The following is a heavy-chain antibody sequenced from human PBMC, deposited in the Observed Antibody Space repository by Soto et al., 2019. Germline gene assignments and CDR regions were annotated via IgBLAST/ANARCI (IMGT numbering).Heavy chain of an antibody. Sequence: PSETLSLTCTVSGGSISSSSYYWGWIRQPPGKGLEWIGSIYYSGSTYYNPSLKSRVTISVDTSKNQFSLKLSSVTAADTAVYYCARLRSWGYCSGGSCPRWFDPWGQGTLVTVSS. CDR2: IYYSGST. D-gene: IGHD2-15*01. J-gene: IGHJ5*02. CDR3: ARLRSWGYCSGGSCPRWFDP. CDR1: GGSISSSSYY. V-gene: IGHV4-39*01.